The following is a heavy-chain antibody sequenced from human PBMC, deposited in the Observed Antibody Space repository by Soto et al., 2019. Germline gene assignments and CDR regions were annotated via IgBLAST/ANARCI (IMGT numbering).Heavy chain of an antibody. CDR3: ARVSGVPAAMVAYYYYGMDV. Sequence: ASVKVSCKASGYTFTSYAMHWVRQAPGQRLEWMGWINAGNGNTKYSQRFQGRVTITRDTSASTAYMELSSLRSEDTAVYYCARVSGVPAAMVAYYYYGMDVWGQGTTVTVSS. CDR1: GYTFTSYA. D-gene: IGHD2-2*01. V-gene: IGHV1-3*01. J-gene: IGHJ6*02. CDR2: INAGNGNT.